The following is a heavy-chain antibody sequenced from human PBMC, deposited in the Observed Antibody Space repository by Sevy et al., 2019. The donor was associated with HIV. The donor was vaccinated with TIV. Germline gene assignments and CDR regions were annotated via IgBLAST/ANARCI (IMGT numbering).Heavy chain of an antibody. V-gene: IGHV3-30*04. J-gene: IGHJ1*01. CDR2: TSYDGSNK. CDR1: GFIFSNFA. CDR3: ARGENDDEFFQY. D-gene: IGHD1-26*01. Sequence: GGSLRLSCTVSGFIFSNFAMRWVRQAPGKGLEWVAVTSYDGSNKYYADSVKGRFTVSRDNSKNLLSLEMRSRRRDDTAVYYCARGENDDEFFQYWGQGTLVTVSS.